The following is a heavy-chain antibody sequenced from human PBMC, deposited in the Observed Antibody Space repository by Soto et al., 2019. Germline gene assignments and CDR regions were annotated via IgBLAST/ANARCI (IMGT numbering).Heavy chain of an antibody. CDR3: ARVDASPGANGFDP. V-gene: IGHV3-48*01. CDR2: ISSSSSTI. Sequence: EVQLVESGGGLVQPGGSLRLSCAASGFTFSSYSMNWVRQAPGKGLEWVSYISSSSSTIYYADSVKGRFTISSDNAKNSLYLQMNSLRAEDTAVYYCARVDASPGANGFDPGVQGTMVTVSS. CDR1: GFTFSSYS. D-gene: IGHD2-2*01. J-gene: IGHJ5*02.